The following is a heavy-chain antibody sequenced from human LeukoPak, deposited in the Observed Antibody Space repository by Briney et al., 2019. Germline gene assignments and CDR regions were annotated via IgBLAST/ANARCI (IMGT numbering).Heavy chain of an antibody. V-gene: IGHV1-8*01. D-gene: IGHD3-3*01. CDR1: GYTFTNYD. J-gene: IGHJ4*02. Sequence: ASVKVSCKASGYTFTNYDINWVRQATGQGLEWMGWMNPNSGNTGYAQKFQGRVPMTRNTSISTAYMELSSLRSEDTAVYYCARSWIHDFWSGLIKPRTYFDYWGQGTLVTVSS. CDR2: MNPNSGNT. CDR3: ARSWIHDFWSGLIKPRTYFDY.